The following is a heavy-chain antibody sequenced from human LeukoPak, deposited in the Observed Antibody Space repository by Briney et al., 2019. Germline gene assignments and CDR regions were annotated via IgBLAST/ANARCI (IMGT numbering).Heavy chain of an antibody. CDR1: GGSISSSGYY. CDR2: IYYSGST. V-gene: IGHV4-39*01. CDR3: ARHEYSGSYYGLSWFDP. Sequence: NPSGTLSLTCTVSGGSISSSGYYWGWIRQPPGKGLEWIASIYYSGSTYYNPSLKSRVTISVDTSKNQLSLKLSSLTAADTAVYYCARHEYSGSYYGLSWFDPWGQGTLVTVSS. J-gene: IGHJ5*02. D-gene: IGHD1-26*01.